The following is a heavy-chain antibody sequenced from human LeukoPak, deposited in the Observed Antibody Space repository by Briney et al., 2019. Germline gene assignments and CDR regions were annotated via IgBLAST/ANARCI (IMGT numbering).Heavy chain of an antibody. Sequence: ASVKVSCKASGGTFSSYTISWVRQAPGQGLEWRGRIIPILGIANYAQKFQGRVTITADKSTSTAYMELSSLRSEDTAVYYCARDDREWLSFYYYYYMDVWGKGTTVTVSS. J-gene: IGHJ6*03. D-gene: IGHD3-3*01. CDR3: ARDDREWLSFYYYYYMDV. CDR2: IIPILGIA. CDR1: GGTFSSYT. V-gene: IGHV1-69*04.